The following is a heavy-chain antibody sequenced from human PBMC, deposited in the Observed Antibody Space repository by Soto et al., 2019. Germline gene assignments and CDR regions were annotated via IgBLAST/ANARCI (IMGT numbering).Heavy chain of an antibody. CDR1: GFTFSDYY. V-gene: IGHV3-11*01. J-gene: IGHJ4*02. CDR2: ISSSGSTI. CDR3: ADPRYYYGSFDS. D-gene: IGHD3-10*01. Sequence: GGSLRLSCAASGFTFSDYYMSWIRQAPGKGLEWVSYISSSGSTIYYADSVKGRFTISRDNAKNSLYLQLNSLRAEDTAVYYGADPRYYYGSFDSGGRGPRVTVPS.